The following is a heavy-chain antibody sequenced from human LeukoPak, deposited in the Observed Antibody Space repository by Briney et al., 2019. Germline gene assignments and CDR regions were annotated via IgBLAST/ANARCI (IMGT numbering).Heavy chain of an antibody. J-gene: IGHJ4*02. CDR3: AKEVSVGATLDY. V-gene: IGHV3-30*18. Sequence: GGCLRLSCVASGFSFSTYAMQWVRQPPGKGLEWVAVISYDGSYKYYADSVKGRFTISRDNSKNTLFLQMNSLRDEDTAVYYCAKEVSVGATLDYWGQGTLVTVSS. CDR2: ISYDGSYK. CDR1: GFSFSTYA. D-gene: IGHD1-26*01.